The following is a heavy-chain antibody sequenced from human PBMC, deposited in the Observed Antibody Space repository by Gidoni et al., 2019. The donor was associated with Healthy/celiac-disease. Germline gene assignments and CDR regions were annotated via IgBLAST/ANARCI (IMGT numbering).Heavy chain of an antibody. D-gene: IGHD2-2*01. CDR3: ARGQGGLVVPAAMQAVLTEPSSFFDP. CDR1: GGSFSGYY. V-gene: IGHV4-34*01. Sequence: QVQLQQWGAGPLKPSETLSLTCAVYGGSFSGYYLRWIRQPPGKGLEWIGEINHSGSTNYNPSLKSRVTISVDTSKNQFSLKLSSVTAADTAVYYCARGQGGLVVPAAMQAVLTEPSSFFDPWGQGTLVTVSS. J-gene: IGHJ5*02. CDR2: INHSGST.